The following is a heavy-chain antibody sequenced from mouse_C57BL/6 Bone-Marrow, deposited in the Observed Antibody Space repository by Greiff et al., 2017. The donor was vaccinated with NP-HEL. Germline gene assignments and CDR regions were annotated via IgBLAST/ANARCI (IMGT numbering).Heavy chain of an antibody. J-gene: IGHJ3*01. CDR1: GYTFTSYT. D-gene: IGHD2-4*01. Sequence: VQLQESGAELARPGASVKMSCKASGYTFTSYTMHWVKQRPGQGLDWIGYINPSSGYTKYNQKFKDKATLTADKSSSTAYMQLSSLTSEDSAVYYCARWDYDWFAYWGQGTLVTVSA. V-gene: IGHV1-4*01. CDR2: INPSSGYT. CDR3: ARWDYDWFAY.